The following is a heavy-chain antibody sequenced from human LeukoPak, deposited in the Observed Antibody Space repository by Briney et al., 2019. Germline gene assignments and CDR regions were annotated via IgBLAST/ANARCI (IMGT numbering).Heavy chain of an antibody. CDR2: MNPNSGNA. CDR1: GYTFTSYD. CDR3: ARSGLTVVDLDSFDP. Sequence: ASVKVSCEASGYTFTSYDINWVRQATGQGLEWMGWMNPNSGNAGYAQKFQGRVTMTRNTSISTAYMELSSLRSEDTAVYYCARSGLTVVDLDSFDPWGQGTLVTVSS. J-gene: IGHJ5*02. D-gene: IGHD4-23*01. V-gene: IGHV1-8*01.